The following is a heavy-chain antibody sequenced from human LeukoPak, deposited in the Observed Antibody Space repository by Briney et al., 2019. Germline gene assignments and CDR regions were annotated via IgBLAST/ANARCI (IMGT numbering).Heavy chain of an antibody. V-gene: IGHV1-18*01. CDR1: GYTFTSYG. Sequence: ASVKVSCKASGYTFTSYGISWVRQAPGQGLEWMGWISAYNGNTNYAQKLQGRVTMTTDTSTSTAYMELRSLRSDDTAVYYCARPSQIAVAGTWYFDYWGQGTLVTVSS. CDR3: ARPSQIAVAGTWYFDY. D-gene: IGHD6-19*01. J-gene: IGHJ4*02. CDR2: ISAYNGNT.